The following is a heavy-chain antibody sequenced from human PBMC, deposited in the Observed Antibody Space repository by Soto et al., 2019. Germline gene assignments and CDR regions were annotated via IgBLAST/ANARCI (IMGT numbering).Heavy chain of an antibody. Sequence: QVQLVQSGAEVKKPGASVKVSCKASGYTFTSYDINWVRQATGQGLEWMGWMNPNSGNTGYAQKFQGRVTMTRNTSISTAYMELSSLRSEDTAMYFCARDGTLYDSRAYYYLYWGQGTLVTVSS. J-gene: IGHJ4*02. D-gene: IGHD3-22*01. CDR2: MNPNSGNT. CDR1: GYTFTSYD. CDR3: ARDGTLYDSRAYYYLY. V-gene: IGHV1-8*01.